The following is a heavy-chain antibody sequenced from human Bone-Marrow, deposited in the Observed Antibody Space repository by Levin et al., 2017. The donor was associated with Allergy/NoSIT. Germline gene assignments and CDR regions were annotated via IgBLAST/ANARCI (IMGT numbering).Heavy chain of an antibody. Sequence: PGGSLRLSCAASGFAFSNYWMHWVRQAPGKGLVWVSRINRGGSSTTYADSVKGRFTISRDNAKNTLYRQMNSLRAEDTAVYYCARDPFTYNFGSGSSVDYWGQGALFSVSS. J-gene: IGHJ4*02. V-gene: IGHV3-74*01. CDR1: GFAFSNYW. CDR3: ARDPFTYNFGSGSSVDY. CDR2: INRGGSST. D-gene: IGHD3-10*01.